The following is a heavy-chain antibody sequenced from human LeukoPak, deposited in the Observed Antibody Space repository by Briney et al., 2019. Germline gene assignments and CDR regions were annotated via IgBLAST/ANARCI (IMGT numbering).Heavy chain of an antibody. CDR1: GGSISSGGYS. Sequence: PSETLSLTCAVSGGSISSGGYSWSWIRQPPGKGLGWIGYIYHSGGTYYNPSLKSRVTISVDRSKNQFSLKLSSVTAADTAVYYCAREGCSSTSCYDHNWFDPWGQGTLVTVSS. CDR2: IYHSGGT. D-gene: IGHD2-2*01. V-gene: IGHV4-30-2*01. CDR3: AREGCSSTSCYDHNWFDP. J-gene: IGHJ5*02.